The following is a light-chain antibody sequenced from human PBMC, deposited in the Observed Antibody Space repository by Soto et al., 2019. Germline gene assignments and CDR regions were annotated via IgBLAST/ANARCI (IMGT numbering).Light chain of an antibody. CDR1: QSIGSS. CDR2: AAS. V-gene: IGKV1-39*01. J-gene: IGKJ1*01. Sequence: DIQMTQSPSSLSASVGARVTITCRASQSIGSSLNWYQQKPGKAPKLMMYAASSLQSGVPSSFSGSGSGTDFTLTISSLQPEDVATYYCQQSYSTSPTFGQGTKVDIK. CDR3: QQSYSTSPT.